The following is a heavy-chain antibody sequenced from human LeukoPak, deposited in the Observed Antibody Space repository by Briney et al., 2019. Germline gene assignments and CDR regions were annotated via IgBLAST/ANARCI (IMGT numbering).Heavy chain of an antibody. CDR3: NYYDSSGYYPDAFDI. Sequence: GGSLRLSCAASGFTFSSYSMNWVHQAPGKGLEWVSYISSSSSTIYYADSVKGRFTISRDNAKNSLYLQMNSLRAEDTAVYYCNYYDSSGYYPDAFDIWGQGTMVTVSS. J-gene: IGHJ3*02. V-gene: IGHV3-48*01. D-gene: IGHD3-22*01. CDR1: GFTFSSYS. CDR2: ISSSSSTI.